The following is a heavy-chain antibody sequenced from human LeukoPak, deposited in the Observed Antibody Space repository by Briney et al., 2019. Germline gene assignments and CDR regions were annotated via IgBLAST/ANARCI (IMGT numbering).Heavy chain of an antibody. V-gene: IGHV3-66*04. CDR1: GFTVSSNY. D-gene: IGHD6-13*01. J-gene: IGHJ3*02. CDR2: IYSGGST. CDR3: ARHHITAGGAGAFDI. Sequence: GGSLRLSCAASGFTVSSNYMSWVRQAPGKGLEWVSVIYSGGSTYYADSVKGRFTISRDNSKNTLYLQMNSLRAEDTAVYYCARHHITAGGAGAFDIWGQGTMVTVSS.